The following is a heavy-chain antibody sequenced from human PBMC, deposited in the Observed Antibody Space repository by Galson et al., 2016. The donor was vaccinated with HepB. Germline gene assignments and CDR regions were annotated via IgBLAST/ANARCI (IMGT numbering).Heavy chain of an antibody. J-gene: IGHJ4*02. V-gene: IGHV3-7*01. CDR3: ARDMYTTARDY. CDR2: IKEDGSVK. Sequence: SLRLSCAASGFTFKSYRLSWIREAPGKGLERVANIKEDGSVKNYVDSVRGRFTISRDNAKNSLYLQMNNLRAEDTAVYYCARDMYTTARDYWGQGTLVTVSS. D-gene: IGHD2/OR15-2a*01. CDR1: GFTFKSYR.